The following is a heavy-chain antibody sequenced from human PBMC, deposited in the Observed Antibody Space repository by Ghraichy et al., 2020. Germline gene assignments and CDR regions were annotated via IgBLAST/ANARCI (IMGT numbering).Heavy chain of an antibody. J-gene: IGHJ3*02. CDR1: GASISSYY. CDR3: ARVGQSGITPHRFDI. Sequence: SETLSLTCSVSGASISSYYWSWIRQSAGKGLEWIGRIHTRGGSNSNPSLKSRVNMSVDTSENQFSLNLRSVTAADTAVYYCARVGQSGITPHRFDIWGQGTMVTVSS. CDR2: IHTRGGS. D-gene: IGHD3-16*01. V-gene: IGHV4-4*07.